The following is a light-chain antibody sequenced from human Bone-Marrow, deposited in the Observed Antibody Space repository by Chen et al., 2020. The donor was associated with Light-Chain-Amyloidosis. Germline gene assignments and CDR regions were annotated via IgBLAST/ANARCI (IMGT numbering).Light chain of an antibody. V-gene: IGKV3-15*01. CDR3: QQYSKWPPRT. J-gene: IGKJ3*01. CDR1: QSVSSR. CDR2: DAS. Sequence: EIVMTQSPATLSVSPGERVTLSCRASQSVSSRLAWYQQKPGQAPRILIYDASTRATAIPDRFSGSGSGTEFTLTISGLQSEDFAVYYCQQYSKWPPRTFGPGTKVDI.